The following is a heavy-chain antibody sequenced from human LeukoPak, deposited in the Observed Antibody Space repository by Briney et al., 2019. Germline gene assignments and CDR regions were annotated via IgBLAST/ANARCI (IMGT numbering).Heavy chain of an antibody. Sequence: SETLSLTCTVSGGSISSSSYYWGWIRQPPGKGLEWIGSIYYSGSTYYNPSLKSRVTISVDTSKNQFSLKLSSVTAADTAVYYCARWGEVTMVRGVITDYWGQGTLVTVSS. D-gene: IGHD3-10*01. CDR3: ARWGEVTMVRGVITDY. V-gene: IGHV4-39*01. CDR2: IYYSGST. J-gene: IGHJ4*02. CDR1: GGSISSSSYY.